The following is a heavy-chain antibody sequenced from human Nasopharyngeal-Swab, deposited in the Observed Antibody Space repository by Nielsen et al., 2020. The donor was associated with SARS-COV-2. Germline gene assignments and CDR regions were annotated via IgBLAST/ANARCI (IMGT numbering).Heavy chain of an antibody. V-gene: IGHV3-53*01. CDR3: AKDLLFGIAAAGTFGFDY. CDR2: IYSGGTT. CDR1: GFTVSSNY. D-gene: IGHD6-13*01. J-gene: IGHJ4*02. Sequence: GESLKISCAASGFTVSSNYMSWVRQAPGKGLEWVSVIYSGGTTYYADSVKGRFTISRDNSKNTLYLQMNSLRAEDTAVYYCAKDLLFGIAAAGTFGFDYWGQGTLVTVSS.